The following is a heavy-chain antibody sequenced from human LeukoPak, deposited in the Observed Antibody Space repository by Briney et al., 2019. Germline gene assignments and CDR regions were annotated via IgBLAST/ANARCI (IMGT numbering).Heavy chain of an antibody. J-gene: IGHJ3*02. V-gene: IGHV1-8*01. CDR3: AAIGAHALHI. CDR1: GYTFTSYD. CDR2: MNPNSGNT. Sequence: ASVKVSCKASGYTFTSYDINWVRQATGQGLEWVGWMNPNSGNTGYAQRFQGRATMTTNTSITTAYMELSSLRSEDTAVYYCAAIGAHALHIWGQGTMVTVST.